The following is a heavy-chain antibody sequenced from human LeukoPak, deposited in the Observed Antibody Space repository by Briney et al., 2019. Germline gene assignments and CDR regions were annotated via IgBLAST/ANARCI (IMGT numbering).Heavy chain of an antibody. Sequence: GASVKVSCKASGYTFTGYYIHWVRQAPGQGLEWMGWINPNSGDTNYAQRFQDRVTMTRDTSINTAYMELSRLRSDDTAVYYCAATNSRYCSSTSCYRGVDYWGQGTLVTVSS. CDR1: GYTFTGYY. D-gene: IGHD2-2*02. V-gene: IGHV1-2*02. J-gene: IGHJ4*02. CDR2: INPNSGDT. CDR3: AATNSRYCSSTSCYRGVDY.